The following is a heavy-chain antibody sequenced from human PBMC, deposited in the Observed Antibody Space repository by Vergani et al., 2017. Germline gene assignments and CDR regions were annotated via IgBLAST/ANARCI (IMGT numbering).Heavy chain of an antibody. V-gene: IGHV3-30*18. Sequence: QVQLVESGGGVVQPGRSLRLSCAASGFTFSSYGMHWVRQAPGKGLEWVAVISYDGSNKYYADSVKGRFTISRDNSKNTLYLQMNSLRAEDTAVYYCAKDGYYYDSSGYYGEYWGQGTLVTVSS. CDR1: GFTFSSYG. J-gene: IGHJ4*02. CDR2: ISYDGSNK. CDR3: AKDGYYYDSSGYYGEY. D-gene: IGHD3-22*01.